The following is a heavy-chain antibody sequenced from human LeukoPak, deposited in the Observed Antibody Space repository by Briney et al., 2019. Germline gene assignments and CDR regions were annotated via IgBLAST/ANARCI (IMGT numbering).Heavy chain of an antibody. Sequence: GASVTVSCTASGYTFTGYYMHWVRQAPGQGLEWMGRINPSGGSTSYAQKFQGRVTMTRDTSTSTVYMELSSLRSEDTAVYYCAREPDGTGYSYGLTGPENNYFDYWGQGTLVTVSS. D-gene: IGHD5-18*01. CDR1: GYTFTGYY. CDR2: INPSGGST. J-gene: IGHJ4*02. V-gene: IGHV1-46*01. CDR3: AREPDGTGYSYGLTGPENNYFDY.